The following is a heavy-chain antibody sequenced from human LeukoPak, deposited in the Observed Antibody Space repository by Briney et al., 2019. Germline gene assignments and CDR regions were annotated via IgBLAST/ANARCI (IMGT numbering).Heavy chain of an antibody. V-gene: IGHV4-34*01. CDR1: GGSFSGYY. CDR2: INHSGST. J-gene: IGHJ4*02. D-gene: IGHD6-19*01. Sequence: SETLSLTCAVYGGSFSGYYWSWIRQPPGKGLEWIGEINHSGSTNYNPSLKSRVTISADTSKNQFSLKLSSVTAADTAVYYCAREMGYSSGRNDFWGQGTLVIVSS. CDR3: AREMGYSSGRNDF.